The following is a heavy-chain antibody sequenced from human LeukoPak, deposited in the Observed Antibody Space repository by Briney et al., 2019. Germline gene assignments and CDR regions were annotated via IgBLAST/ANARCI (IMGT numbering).Heavy chain of an antibody. V-gene: IGHV1-2*06. CDR2: INPNSGGT. CDR3: VREYCGGDCYPWN. Sequence: ASVKVSCKASGYTFTGYYMHWVRQAPGQGLGCVGRINPNSGGTNYAQKFQGRVTMTRDTSTSTAYMELSGLRYDDTAVYYCVREYCGGDCYPWNWGQGTLVTVSS. J-gene: IGHJ4*02. CDR1: GYTFTGYY. D-gene: IGHD2-21*02.